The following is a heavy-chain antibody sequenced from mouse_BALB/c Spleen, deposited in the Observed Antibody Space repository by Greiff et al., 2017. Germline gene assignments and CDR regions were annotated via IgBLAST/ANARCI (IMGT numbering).Heavy chain of an antibody. V-gene: IGHV1-54*01. Sequence: VQLQESGAELVRPGTSVKVSCKASGYAFTNYLIEWVKQRPGQGLEWIGVINPGSGGTNYNEKFKGKGTLTADKSSSTAYMQLSSPTSDDSAVYFCARDYYYGSSYLYYFAYRGQGTTLTVSS. J-gene: IGHJ2*01. CDR2: INPGSGGT. CDR1: GYAFTNYL. CDR3: ARDYYYGSSYLYYFAY. D-gene: IGHD1-1*01.